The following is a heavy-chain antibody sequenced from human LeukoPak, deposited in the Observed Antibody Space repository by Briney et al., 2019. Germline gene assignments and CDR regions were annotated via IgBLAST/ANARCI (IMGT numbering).Heavy chain of an antibody. CDR2: IKQDGSEK. V-gene: IGHV3-7*01. Sequence: GGSLRLSCAASGFTFRSYWMSWVRQAPGKGLEWVANIKQDGSEKYYVDSVKGRFTISRDNAKNSLYLQMNSLRAEDTAVYYCARVGYDSSGYFLNWFDPWGQGTLVTVSS. CDR1: GFTFRSYW. J-gene: IGHJ5*02. CDR3: ARVGYDSSGYFLNWFDP. D-gene: IGHD3-22*01.